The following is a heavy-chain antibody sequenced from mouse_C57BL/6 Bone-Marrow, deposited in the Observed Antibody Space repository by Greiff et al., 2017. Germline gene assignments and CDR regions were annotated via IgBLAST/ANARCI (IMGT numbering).Heavy chain of an antibody. J-gene: IGHJ3*01. CDR1: GFSLTSYG. D-gene: IGHD1-1*01. V-gene: IGHV2-9*01. CDR2: IWGGGST. CDR3: AKRHYYGSSFLAY. Sequence: VQLQQSGPGLVAPSQSLSIPCTVSGFSLTSYGVDWVRQPPGKGLEWLGVIWGGGSTNYNSALMSSLSISKDNSKRQVFLKMNSLQTDDTAMYYCAKRHYYGSSFLAYWGQGTLVTVSA.